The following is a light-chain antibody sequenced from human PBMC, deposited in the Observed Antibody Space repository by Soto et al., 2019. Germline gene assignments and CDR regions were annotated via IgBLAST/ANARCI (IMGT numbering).Light chain of an antibody. Sequence: EIVLTQSPGTLSLSPGERATLSCRASQGISNSYLAWYQQKPGQAPRLLVFSPSSRAAGVPDRFSGSGSGTDFTLTIDRLEPEDVAVYYCQRFGPSPHFAFGPGTKVDFK. CDR1: QGISNSY. V-gene: IGKV3-20*01. CDR2: SPS. J-gene: IGKJ3*01. CDR3: QRFGPSPHFA.